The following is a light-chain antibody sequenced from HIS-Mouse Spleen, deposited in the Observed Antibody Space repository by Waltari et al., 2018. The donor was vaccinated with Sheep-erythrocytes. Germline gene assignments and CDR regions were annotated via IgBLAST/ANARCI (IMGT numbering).Light chain of an antibody. Sequence: QSALTQPASVSGSPGQSITISCTGTSSDVGSYNLVSWYQQHPGKAPKLMIYDGSKRPSGVSNRFSGSKSGNTDSLTISWLQAEDEADYYCCSYAGSSTPWVFGGGTKLTVL. J-gene: IGLJ3*02. CDR3: CSYAGSSTPWV. CDR1: SSDVGSYNL. V-gene: IGLV2-23*01. CDR2: DGS.